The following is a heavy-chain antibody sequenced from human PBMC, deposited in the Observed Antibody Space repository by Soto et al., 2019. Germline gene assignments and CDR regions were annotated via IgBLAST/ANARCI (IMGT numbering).Heavy chain of an antibody. D-gene: IGHD4-4*01. CDR1: GFTFSSYA. V-gene: IGHV3-30-3*01. CDR2: ISYDGSNK. CDR3: ARPLWRNDYNWGYFDL. J-gene: IGHJ2*01. Sequence: QVPLVESGGGVVQPGRSLRLSCAASGFTFSSYALPWVRQAPGTGLAWVAVISYDGSNKYYADSVKGRFTISRDNSKNTLYLQMNSLRAEDTAVYYCARPLWRNDYNWGYFDLWGRGTLVTVSS.